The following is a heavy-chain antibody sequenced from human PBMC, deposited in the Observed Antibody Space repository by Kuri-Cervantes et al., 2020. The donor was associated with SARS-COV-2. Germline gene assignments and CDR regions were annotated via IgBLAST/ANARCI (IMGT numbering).Heavy chain of an antibody. CDR1: GYTFTSFA. V-gene: IGHV1-3*01. CDR2: INAGNGNT. CDR3: ARLGYCNNSPCYALFTYYYYGMDV. J-gene: IGHJ6*02. D-gene: IGHD2/OR15-2a*01. Sequence: ASVKVSCKASGYTFTSFAMHWVRQAPGHRPEWLGWINAGNGNTKYSQKFQGRVTMTTDTSTSTAYMELRSLSSDDTAIYYCARLGYCNNSPCYALFTYYYYGMDVWGQGTAVTVSS.